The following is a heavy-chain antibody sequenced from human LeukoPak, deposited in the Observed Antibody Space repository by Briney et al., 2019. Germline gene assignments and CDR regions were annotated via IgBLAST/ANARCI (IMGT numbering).Heavy chain of an antibody. Sequence: GSLRLSCAASGFTFSNYAMNWVRQAPGKGLEWVSGISYSGGSTYYADSVKGRFTISRDNSKNTLFLQVNSLRAEDTAIYYCAKVALNHYVWGSDRSPLGYWGQGTLITVSS. D-gene: IGHD3-16*02. J-gene: IGHJ4*02. CDR2: ISYSGGST. CDR1: GFTFSNYA. CDR3: AKVALNHYVWGSDRSPLGY. V-gene: IGHV3-23*01.